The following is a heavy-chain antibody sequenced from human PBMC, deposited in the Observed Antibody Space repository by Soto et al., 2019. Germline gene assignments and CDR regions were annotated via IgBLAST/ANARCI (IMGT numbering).Heavy chain of an antibody. J-gene: IGHJ5*02. CDR1: GGTFSSYA. Sequence: QVQLVQSGAEVKKPGSSVKVSCKASGGTFSSYAISWVRQAPGQGLEWMGGIIPIFGTANYAQKFQGRVTITADESTSTAYMEPSSLRSEDTAVYYCARWEVVGATRYNWFDPWGQGTLVTVSS. V-gene: IGHV1-69*01. CDR3: ARWEVVGATRYNWFDP. D-gene: IGHD1-26*01. CDR2: IIPIFGTA.